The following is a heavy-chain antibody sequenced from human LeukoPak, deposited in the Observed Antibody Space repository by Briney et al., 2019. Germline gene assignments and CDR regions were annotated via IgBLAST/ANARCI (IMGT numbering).Heavy chain of an antibody. CDR2: IYHSGST. CDR3: ARALIRVRGVGGFDP. J-gene: IGHJ5*02. CDR1: GGSISSGGYS. Sequence: PSQTLSLTCAVSGGSISSGGYSWSWIRQPPGQGLEWIGYIYHSGSTYYNPSLKSRVTISVDRSKNQFSLKLSSVTAADTAVYYCARALIRVRGVGGFDPWGQGTLVTVSS. V-gene: IGHV4-30-2*01. D-gene: IGHD3-10*01.